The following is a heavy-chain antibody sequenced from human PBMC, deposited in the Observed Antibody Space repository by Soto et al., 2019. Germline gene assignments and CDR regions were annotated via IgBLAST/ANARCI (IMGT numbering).Heavy chain of an antibody. V-gene: IGHV3-15*07. J-gene: IGHJ4*02. Sequence: EVQLVESGGGLVKPGGSLRLSCAASGFTFSNAWMNWVRQAPGKGLEWVGRIRSKTDGGTTDYAAPVKGRFTISRHDSKNTLYLQMNSLKTEDTSVYYCTSRLRFLEWLPQPEYWGQGTLVTGSS. CDR1: GFTFSNAW. CDR3: TSRLRFLEWLPQPEY. D-gene: IGHD3-3*01. CDR2: IRSKTDGGTT.